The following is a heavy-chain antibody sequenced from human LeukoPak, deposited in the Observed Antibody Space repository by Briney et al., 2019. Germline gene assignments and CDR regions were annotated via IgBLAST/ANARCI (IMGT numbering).Heavy chain of an antibody. CDR1: GFTFSSDA. J-gene: IGHJ6*03. V-gene: IGHV3-23*01. Sequence: PGGSLRLSCAASGFTFSSDAMSWVRQAPGKGLECVSAISGGGGSTYYADSVKGWFTISRDNSKNTLYLQMNSLRAEDTAVYYCTSGSSRGIYYYYYYMDVWGKGTTVTVSS. D-gene: IGHD6-6*01. CDR2: ISGGGGST. CDR3: TSGSSRGIYYYYYYMDV.